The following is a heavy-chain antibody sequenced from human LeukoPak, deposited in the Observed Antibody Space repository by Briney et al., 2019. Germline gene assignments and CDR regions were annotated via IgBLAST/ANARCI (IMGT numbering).Heavy chain of an antibody. V-gene: IGHV3-30-3*01. J-gene: IGHJ5*02. Sequence: GGSLRLSCAASGCTFSSYAMHWVRQAPGKGLEWVAVISYDGSNKYYADSVKGRFTISRDNSKNTLYLQMNSLRAEDTAVYYCARVKQQLVTTNLNWFDPWGQGTLVTVSS. CDR3: ARVKQQLVTTNLNWFDP. CDR2: ISYDGSNK. CDR1: GCTFSSYA. D-gene: IGHD6-13*01.